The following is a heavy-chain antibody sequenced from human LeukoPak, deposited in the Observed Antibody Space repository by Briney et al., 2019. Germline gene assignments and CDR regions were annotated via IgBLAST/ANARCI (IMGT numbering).Heavy chain of an antibody. Sequence: GGSLRLSCAASGFTFSSYWMNWARQAPGKGLEWVSYISSSGSTIYYADSVKGRFTISRDNAKNSLYLQMNSLRAEDTAVYYCARWRVGAAANDYWGQGTLVTVSS. CDR2: ISSSGSTI. CDR1: GFTFSSYW. J-gene: IGHJ4*02. D-gene: IGHD1-26*01. CDR3: ARWRVGAAANDY. V-gene: IGHV3-48*04.